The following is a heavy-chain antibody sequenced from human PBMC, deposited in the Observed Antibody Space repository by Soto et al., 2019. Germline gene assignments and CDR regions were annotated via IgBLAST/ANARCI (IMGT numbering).Heavy chain of an antibody. V-gene: IGHV3-7*01. CDR2: IKQDGSEK. CDR3: ARDLGRTAAGYYYYYAMDV. D-gene: IGHD2-2*01. Sequence: GSLRLSCAASGFTFSNYCMNWVLQAPGKGLDWVANIKQDGSEKYFVDSVKGRFTISRDNAKNSLYLQMNSLRAEDTAVYYCARDLGRTAAGYYYYYAMDVWGQGTTVTVSS. J-gene: IGHJ6*02. CDR1: GFTFSNYC.